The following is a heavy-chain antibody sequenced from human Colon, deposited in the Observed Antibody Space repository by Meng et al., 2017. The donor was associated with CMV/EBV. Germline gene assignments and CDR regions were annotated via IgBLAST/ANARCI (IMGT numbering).Heavy chain of an antibody. CDR1: GFTFTNYW. V-gene: IGHV3-7*01. Sequence: GGSLKISCVSSGFTFTNYWMNWVRQTPGKGLEWVAKIKQDESEKYYVDSVKGRFTTSRDNAKNSLYLQMNSLRAEDTAVYYCARVEGSVTSPLDYWGQGTLVTVSS. CDR3: ARVEGSVTSPLDY. D-gene: IGHD4-17*01. J-gene: IGHJ4*02. CDR2: IKQDESEK.